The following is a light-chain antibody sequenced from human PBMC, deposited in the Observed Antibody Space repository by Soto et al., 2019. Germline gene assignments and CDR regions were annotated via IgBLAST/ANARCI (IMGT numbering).Light chain of an antibody. CDR2: GAS. Sequence: EIVLTQSPGTLSLSPGERATLSCRASQTINYSYLAWYQQKPGQAPRLLIYGASSRATGIPYRFSGRGSGTDFTLTISRLEPEDFAVYYCQQYGASPFPFGPGTKVDIK. J-gene: IGKJ3*01. V-gene: IGKV3-20*01. CDR1: QTINYSY. CDR3: QQYGASPFP.